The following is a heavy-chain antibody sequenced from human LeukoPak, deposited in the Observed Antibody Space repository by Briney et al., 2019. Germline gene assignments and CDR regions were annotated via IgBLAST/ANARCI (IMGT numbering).Heavy chain of an antibody. Sequence: GGSLRLSCAASGFTFSNYNINWVRQAPGKGLEWVSCISSRGSYMYYADSVKGRFTISRDNAKNSLYLQMNSLRAEDTAVYYCTKDGRVASAATRPTYYYGMDVWGQGTTVIVSS. CDR2: ISSRGSYM. CDR1: GFTFSNYN. D-gene: IGHD2-15*01. J-gene: IGHJ6*02. CDR3: TKDGRVASAATRPTYYYGMDV. V-gene: IGHV3-21*01.